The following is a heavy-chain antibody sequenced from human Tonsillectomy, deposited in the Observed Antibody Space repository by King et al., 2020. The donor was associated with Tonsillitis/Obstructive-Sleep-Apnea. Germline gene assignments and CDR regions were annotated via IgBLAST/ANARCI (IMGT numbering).Heavy chain of an antibody. J-gene: IGHJ4*02. V-gene: IGHV3-23*04. CDR2: LTGSADST. CDR3: AKDRSYDFWGGYYVGEY. CDR1: GFTFSSYA. D-gene: IGHD3-3*01. Sequence: VQLVESGGGLVQPGGSLRLSCAASGFTFSSYAMSWVRQAPGKGLEWVSTLTGSADSTYYADSVKGRFTISRDNSKNTLYLQMNSMKAEDTAVYYCAKDRSYDFWGGYYVGEYWGQGTLVPGSS.